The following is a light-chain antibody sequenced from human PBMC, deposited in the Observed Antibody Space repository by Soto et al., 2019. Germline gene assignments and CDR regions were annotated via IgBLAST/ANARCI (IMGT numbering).Light chain of an antibody. J-gene: IGLJ2*01. CDR1: SSDVGGYNY. CDR3: SAYEASNTIVV. CDR2: EVN. V-gene: IGLV2-8*01. Sequence: QSALTQPPSASGSLGQSVTISCTGTSSDVGGYNYVSWYQQHPGKAPKLIIYEVNNRPSGVPDRFSGSNSGYTASLTVSGRQAEDEAEYYCSAYEASNTIVVFGGGTKLTVL.